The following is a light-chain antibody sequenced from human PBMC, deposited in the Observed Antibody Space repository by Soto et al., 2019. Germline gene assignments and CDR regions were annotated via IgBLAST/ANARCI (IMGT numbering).Light chain of an antibody. CDR1: QSVSSSY. CDR3: QHYYSNSQA. V-gene: IGKV3-20*01. Sequence: EIVLTQCAATLSLSRGERATRSCRGTQSVSSSYLAWYHQNPGQAPRLLIYGASSRATGIPARFSGSGAGTDFTLTSSMQEDDDETDYCQHYYSNSQAFGQGAKVDIK. J-gene: IGKJ1*01. CDR2: GAS.